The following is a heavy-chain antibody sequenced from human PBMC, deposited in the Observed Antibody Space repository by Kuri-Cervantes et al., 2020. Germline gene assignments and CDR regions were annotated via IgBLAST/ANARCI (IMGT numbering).Heavy chain of an antibody. V-gene: IGHV4-30-4*01. J-gene: IGHJ6*02. CDR1: GGSISSGDSY. CDR3: VATMVRGATHNLYYYGMDV. Sequence: SQTMSLTCTVSGGSISSGDSYWSWIRQPPGKGLEWIGYIYYSGSTYYNPSLKSRVTISVDTSKNQFSLKLSSVSAADTAVYYCVATMVRGATHNLYYYGMDVWGQGTTVTVSS. CDR2: IYYSGST. D-gene: IGHD3-10*01.